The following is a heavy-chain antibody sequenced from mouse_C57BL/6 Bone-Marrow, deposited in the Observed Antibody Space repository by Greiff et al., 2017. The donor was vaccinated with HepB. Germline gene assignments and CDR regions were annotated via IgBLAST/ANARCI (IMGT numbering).Heavy chain of an antibody. D-gene: IGHD2-3*01. CDR1: GFTFSSYG. CDR2: ISSGGSYT. J-gene: IGHJ2*01. CDR3: ASSYDYFDY. Sequence: EVHLVESGGDLVKPGGSLKLSCAASGFTFSSYGMSWVRQTPDKRLEWVATISSGGSYTYYPDSVKGRFTISRDNAKNTLYLQMSSLKSEDTAMYYCASSYDYFDYWGQGTTLTVSS. V-gene: IGHV5-6*01.